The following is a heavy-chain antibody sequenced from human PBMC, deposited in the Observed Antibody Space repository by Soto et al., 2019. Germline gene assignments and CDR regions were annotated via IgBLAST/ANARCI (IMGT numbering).Heavy chain of an antibody. CDR1: GGTFNIYT. CDR3: ALVSWSAATFDI. V-gene: IGHV1-69*02. Sequence: QVQLVQSGAEVTKPGSSVKVSCKASGGTFNIYTIIWVRQAPGQGLEWMGRIIPLLAITNYAQRFQDRVTITADTSTSTAYMDLSSLTSEDTAVYYCALVSWSAATFDIWGQGTLVTVYS. J-gene: IGHJ3*02. CDR2: IIPLLAIT. D-gene: IGHD6-13*01.